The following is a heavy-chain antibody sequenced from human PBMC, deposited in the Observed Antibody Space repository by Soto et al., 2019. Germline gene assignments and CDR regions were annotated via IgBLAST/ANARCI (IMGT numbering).Heavy chain of an antibody. J-gene: IGHJ4*02. V-gene: IGHV4-34*01. CDR1: GGSFSGYY. D-gene: IGHD6-13*01. CDR2: INHSGST. CDR3: AREKPYSSSWYHDY. Sequence: QVQLQQWGAGLLKPSETLSLTCAVYGGSFSGYYWSWIRQPPGKGLEWIGEINHSGSTNYNPSLKRRVNTSVDTSKNQFSLELSSVPAADTAVYYCAREKPYSSSWYHDYWGQGTLVTVSS.